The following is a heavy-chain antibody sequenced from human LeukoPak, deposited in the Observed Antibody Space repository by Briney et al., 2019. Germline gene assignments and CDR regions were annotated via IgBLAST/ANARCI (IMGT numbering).Heavy chain of an antibody. J-gene: IGHJ4*02. D-gene: IGHD6-13*01. CDR1: GGSISSGSYY. CDR3: ARESPQTGIAAAGTSHFDY. CDR2: IYTGGST. V-gene: IGHV4-61*02. Sequence: SETLSLTCTVSGGSISSGSYYWSWIRQPAGKGLEWIGRIYTGGSTNYNPSLKSRVTISVDTSKNQFSLKLSSVTAADTAVYYCARESPQTGIAAAGTSHFDYWGQGTLVTVSS.